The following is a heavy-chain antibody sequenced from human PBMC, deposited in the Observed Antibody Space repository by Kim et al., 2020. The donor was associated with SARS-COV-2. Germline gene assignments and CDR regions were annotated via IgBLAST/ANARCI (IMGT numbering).Heavy chain of an antibody. Sequence: GGSLRLSCAASGFTFSSYGMHWVRQAPGKGLEWVAVISYDGSNKYYADSVKGRFTISRDNSKNTLYLQMNSLRAEDTAVYYCAKENRGRGYTFDYWGQGTLVTVSS. CDR2: ISYDGSNK. V-gene: IGHV3-30*18. J-gene: IGHJ4*02. CDR3: AKENRGRGYTFDY. CDR1: GFTFSSYG. D-gene: IGHD5-18*01.